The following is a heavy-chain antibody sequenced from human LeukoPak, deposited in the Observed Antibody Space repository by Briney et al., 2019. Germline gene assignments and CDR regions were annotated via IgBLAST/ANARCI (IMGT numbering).Heavy chain of an antibody. CDR1: GFTVSSNY. V-gene: IGHV3-66*01. Sequence: GGSLRLSCAASGFTVSSNYMSWIRQAPGKGLEWVSDIYSGGSTYYADSVKGRFTISRDNSKNTLYLQMNSLRAEDTAVYYCARGIYDYVWGSYPFDIWGQGTMVTVSS. D-gene: IGHD3-16*02. CDR3: ARGIYDYVWGSYPFDI. J-gene: IGHJ3*02. CDR2: IYSGGST.